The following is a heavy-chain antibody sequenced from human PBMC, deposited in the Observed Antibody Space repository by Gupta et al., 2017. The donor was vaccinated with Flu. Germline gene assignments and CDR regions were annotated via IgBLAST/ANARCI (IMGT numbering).Heavy chain of an antibody. CDR1: GFTFSRYG. CDR3: ASSSSGWPTPRN. J-gene: IGHJ4*02. V-gene: IGHV3-33*01. D-gene: IGHD6-19*01. CDR2: IWYDGSNK. Sequence: QVQLVESGGGVVQPGRSLGLSWAACGFTFSRYGMHWVRQAPGKGLEWVAVIWYDGSNKYYADSVKGRFTISRDNSKNTLYLQMNSLRAEDTAVYYCASSSSGWPTPRNWGQGTLVTVSS.